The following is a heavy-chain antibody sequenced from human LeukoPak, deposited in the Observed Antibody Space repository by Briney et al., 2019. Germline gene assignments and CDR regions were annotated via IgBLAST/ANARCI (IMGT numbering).Heavy chain of an antibody. CDR3: AKDNRVYGSGTYSYYYYYMDV. J-gene: IGHJ6*03. V-gene: IGHV3-53*05. Sequence: GGSLRLSCTVSGFTVSSNSMSWVRQAPGKGLEWVSFIYSDNTHYSDSVKGRFTISRDNSKNTLYLQMNSLRAEDTALYYCAKDNRVYGSGTYSYYYYYMDVWGKGTTVTVSS. CDR1: GFTVSSNS. CDR2: IYSDNT. D-gene: IGHD3-10*01.